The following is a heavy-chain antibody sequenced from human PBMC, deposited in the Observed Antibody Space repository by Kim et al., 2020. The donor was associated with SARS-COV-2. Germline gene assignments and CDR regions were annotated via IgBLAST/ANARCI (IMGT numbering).Heavy chain of an antibody. V-gene: IGHV3-53*01. CDR3: ARDFDP. Sequence: YSGASTSYADSVKGRVTISRDNSKNTLYLQMNSLRAEDTAVYYCARDFDPWGQGTLVTVSS. CDR2: YSGAST. J-gene: IGHJ5*02.